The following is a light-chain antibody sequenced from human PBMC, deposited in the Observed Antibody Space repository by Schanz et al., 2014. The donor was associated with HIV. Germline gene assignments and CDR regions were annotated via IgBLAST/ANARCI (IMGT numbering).Light chain of an antibody. CDR2: DVN. CDR1: NSDIGAYNY. CDR3: SSYAGTNNLWV. J-gene: IGLJ3*02. V-gene: IGLV2-14*03. Sequence: QSALTQPASVSGSPGQSIAISCTGTNSDIGAYNYVSWYQQHPDKAPKLIIYDVNNRPSGVSNRFSGSKSGNTASLTISGLQAEDEADYYCSSYAGTNNLWVFGGGTKLTV.